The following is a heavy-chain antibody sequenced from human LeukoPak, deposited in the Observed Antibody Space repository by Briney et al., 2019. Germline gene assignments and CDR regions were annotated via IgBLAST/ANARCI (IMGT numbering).Heavy chain of an antibody. V-gene: IGHV3-23*01. D-gene: IGHD6-13*01. Sequence: GGSLRLSCAASGFTFSSYAMSWVRQAPGKGLEWVSAISGSGGSTYYADSVKGRFTISRDNSKNTLYLQMNSLRAEDTAVYYCARAQRYSSSWYPYYYYYGMDVWGQGTTVTVSS. CDR3: ARAQRYSSSWYPYYYYYGMDV. CDR1: GFTFSSYA. J-gene: IGHJ6*02. CDR2: ISGSGGST.